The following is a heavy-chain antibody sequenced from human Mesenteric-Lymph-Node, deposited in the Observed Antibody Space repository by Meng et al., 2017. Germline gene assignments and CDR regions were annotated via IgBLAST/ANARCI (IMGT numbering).Heavy chain of an antibody. CDR3: ARDYYDSSGYYYYYGMDV. CDR1: GYTFTDHY. V-gene: IGHV1-2*02. D-gene: IGHD3-22*01. J-gene: IGHJ6*02. CDR2: ISLNSGGA. Sequence: ASVKVSCKASGYTFTDHYVHWVRQAPGQGLEWMGWISLNSGGANYAQKFQGRITMTRDTSINTVYMEVSRLRSDDTAVYYCARDYYDSSGYYYYYGMDVWGQGTTVTVSS.